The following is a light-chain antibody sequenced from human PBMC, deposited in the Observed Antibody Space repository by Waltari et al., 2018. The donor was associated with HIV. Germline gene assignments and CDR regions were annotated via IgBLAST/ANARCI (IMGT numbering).Light chain of an antibody. J-gene: IGLJ3*02. CDR1: SPHIGSNY. CDR3: ATWDDSLNVV. Sequence: QSVLTRPPSASGIPGQRVTISCSGSSPHIGSNYVYWYQQLPGTAPKLLFYRNNQRPSGVPDRFSGSKSGTSASLAISGLRSEDEADYYCATWDDSLNVVFGGGTKLTVL. CDR2: RNN. V-gene: IGLV1-47*01.